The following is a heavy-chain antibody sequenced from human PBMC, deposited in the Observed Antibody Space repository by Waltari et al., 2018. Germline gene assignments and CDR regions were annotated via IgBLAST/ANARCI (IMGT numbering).Heavy chain of an antibody. D-gene: IGHD3-22*01. CDR2: IYTSGST. J-gene: IGHJ2*01. CDR3: ARRGPSYDNTGYLWWYFDL. CDR1: GASVNSLY. Sequence: QVQLQEPGPGLLKPSETLSLTCTVSGASVNSLYWGWIRQPAGKGLEWIGRIYTSGSTNSNPSLKSRVTVSRDTSKNQLFLRLASVTAADTAKYYCARRGPSYDNTGYLWWYFDLWGRGTLVTVSS. V-gene: IGHV4-4*07.